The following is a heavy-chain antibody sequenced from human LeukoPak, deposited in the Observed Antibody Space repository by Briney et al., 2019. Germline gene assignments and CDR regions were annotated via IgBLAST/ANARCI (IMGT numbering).Heavy chain of an antibody. CDR3: AKEGGSSWSEDYGMDV. V-gene: IGHV3-30*18. CDR1: GFTFSSYG. Sequence: GGSLRLSCAASGFTFSSYGMHWVRQAPGKGLEWVAVISYDGSNKYYADSVEGRFTISRDNSKNTLYLQMNSLRAEDTAAYYCAKEGGSSWSEDYGMDVWGQGTTVTVSS. D-gene: IGHD6-13*01. CDR2: ISYDGSNK. J-gene: IGHJ6*02.